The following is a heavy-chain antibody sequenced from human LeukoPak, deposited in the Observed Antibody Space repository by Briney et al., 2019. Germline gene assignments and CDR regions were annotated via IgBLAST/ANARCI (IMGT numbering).Heavy chain of an antibody. CDR3: ARDAPSETAMVSALDF. CDR2: IIPIFGTA. Sequence: ASVKVSCKASGGTFSTYAISWVRQAPGQGLEWMGGIIPIFGTANYAQKFQGRVTITADVSTSTAYLQLSSLRSEDTAVYFCARDAPSETAMVSALDFWGQGTMVTVSS. J-gene: IGHJ3*01. V-gene: IGHV1-69*01. D-gene: IGHD5-18*01. CDR1: GGTFSTYA.